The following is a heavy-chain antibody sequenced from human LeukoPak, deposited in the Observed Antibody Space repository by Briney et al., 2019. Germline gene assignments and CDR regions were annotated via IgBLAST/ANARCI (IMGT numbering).Heavy chain of an antibody. J-gene: IGHJ4*02. V-gene: IGHV1-2*02. D-gene: IGHD6-13*01. Sequence: ASVKVSCKTSGYTFTGYYMHWVRQVPGQGLEWMGWIKPNSGVTNFAQKVQDRVTMTGDTSISTAYMELSRLRSDDTAVYYCARSEIIAAATNPFDYWGQGTLVTVSS. CDR3: ARSEIIAAATNPFDY. CDR1: GYTFTGYY. CDR2: IKPNSGVT.